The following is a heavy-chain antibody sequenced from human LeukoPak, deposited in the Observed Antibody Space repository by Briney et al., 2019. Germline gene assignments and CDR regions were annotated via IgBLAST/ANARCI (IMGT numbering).Heavy chain of an antibody. J-gene: IGHJ4*02. CDR1: GYTFTAYH. D-gene: IGHD2-2*01. V-gene: IGHV1-2*06. CDR2: INPNSGDT. Sequence: ASVKVSCKASGYTFTAYHMHWVRQAPGQGLEWMGRINPNSGDTNYTQKFQGRVTMTRDTSISTAYMELSRLRSDDTAVYYCARDYCSSTSCLFDYWGQGTLVSVSS. CDR3: ARDYCSSTSCLFDY.